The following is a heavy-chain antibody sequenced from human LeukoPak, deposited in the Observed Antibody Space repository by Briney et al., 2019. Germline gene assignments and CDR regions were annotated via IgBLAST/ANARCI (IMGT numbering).Heavy chain of an antibody. CDR3: ARGGIQVSGIDEIDY. Sequence: PGGSLRLSCAASGFTLRSYDMHWVRQVTGKGLEWVSAIGISDDTYYQGSVKGRFTISRENAKNSLYLQMNSLTAGDTAVYYCARGGIQVSGIDEIDYWGQGTLVTVSP. D-gene: IGHD6-19*01. CDR1: GFTLRSYD. CDR2: IGISDDT. V-gene: IGHV3-13*01. J-gene: IGHJ4*02.